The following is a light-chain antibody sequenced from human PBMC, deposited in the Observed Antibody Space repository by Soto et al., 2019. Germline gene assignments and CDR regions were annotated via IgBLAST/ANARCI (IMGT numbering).Light chain of an antibody. CDR1: QDISNY. J-gene: IGKJ1*01. CDR3: LQHSGYPLT. V-gene: IGKV1-17*03. Sequence: TQTTQSPSARSASLVHRVTITCRASQDISNYLAWFQQRPGKVPKRLIHAASSLQSGVPSRFSGSGSGTEFTLTITSLQPEDFATYYCLQHSGYPLTFGQGTKVDIK. CDR2: AAS.